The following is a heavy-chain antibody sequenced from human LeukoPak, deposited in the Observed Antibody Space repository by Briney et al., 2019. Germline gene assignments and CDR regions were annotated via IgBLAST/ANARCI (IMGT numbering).Heavy chain of an antibody. D-gene: IGHD6-19*01. J-gene: IGHJ4*02. CDR3: ARGSVAGTVNFVY. Sequence: SETLSLTCAVSGGSISSGGYSWSWIRQPPGKGLEWIGYIYHSGSTYYNPSLKSRVTISVDRSKNQFSLKLSSVTAADTAVYHCARGSVAGTVNFVYWGRGTLVTVSS. CDR1: GGSISSGGYS. V-gene: IGHV4-30-2*01. CDR2: IYHSGST.